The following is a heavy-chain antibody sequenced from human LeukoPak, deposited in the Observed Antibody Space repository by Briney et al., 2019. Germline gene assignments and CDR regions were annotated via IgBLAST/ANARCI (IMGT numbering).Heavy chain of an antibody. CDR1: GFTFSSYW. J-gene: IGHJ3*02. CDR2: INSDGSST. V-gene: IGHV3-74*01. D-gene: IGHD3-22*01. Sequence: TGGSLRLSCAASGFTFSSYWMHWVRQAPGKGLVWVSRINSDGSSTSYADSVKGRFTISRDNAKNTLYLQMNSLRAEDTALYHCARPMYYYDSSGYYSGAFDIWGQGTMVTVSS. CDR3: ARPMYYYDSSGYYSGAFDI.